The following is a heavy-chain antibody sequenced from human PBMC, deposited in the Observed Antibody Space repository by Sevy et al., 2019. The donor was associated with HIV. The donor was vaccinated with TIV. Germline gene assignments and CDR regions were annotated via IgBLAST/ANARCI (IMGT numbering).Heavy chain of an antibody. CDR3: ARAVFEGNYDSSGYYYENAFDI. D-gene: IGHD3-22*01. Sequence: ASVKVSCKASGGTFSSYAISWVRQAPGQGLEWMGGIIPIFGTANYAQKFQGRVTITADESTSTAYMELSSLRSEDTAVYYCARAVFEGNYDSSGYYYENAFDIWGQGTMVTVSS. CDR2: IIPIFGTA. J-gene: IGHJ3*02. V-gene: IGHV1-69*13. CDR1: GGTFSSYA.